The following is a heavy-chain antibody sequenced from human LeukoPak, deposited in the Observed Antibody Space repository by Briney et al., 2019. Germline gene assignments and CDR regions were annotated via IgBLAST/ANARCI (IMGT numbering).Heavy chain of an antibody. Sequence: ASVKVSCKASGYTFTSYVINWVRQATGQGLEWMGWMNPNSGNTGYAQKFQGRVTMTRNTSISTAYMELSSLRSEDTAVYYCARGVKQQLVRIWFDPWGQGTLVTVSS. D-gene: IGHD6-13*01. CDR2: MNPNSGNT. CDR1: GYTFTSYV. V-gene: IGHV1-8*01. CDR3: ARGVKQQLVRIWFDP. J-gene: IGHJ5*02.